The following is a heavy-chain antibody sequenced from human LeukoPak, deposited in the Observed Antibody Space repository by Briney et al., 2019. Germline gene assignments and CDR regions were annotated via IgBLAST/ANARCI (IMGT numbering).Heavy chain of an antibody. Sequence: GGSLRLSCAASGFTFSTSGMNWVRQAPGKGLEWVSYITSSSSAKYYAASVRGRFTISRDNAKNSSYLQMNSLTAEDTAVYFCVRDQGSWSIAAHLDTFDMWGQGTMVTVSS. D-gene: IGHD6-6*01. CDR3: VRDQGSWSIAAHLDTFDM. J-gene: IGHJ3*02. V-gene: IGHV3-48*01. CDR2: ITSSSSAK. CDR1: GFTFSTSG.